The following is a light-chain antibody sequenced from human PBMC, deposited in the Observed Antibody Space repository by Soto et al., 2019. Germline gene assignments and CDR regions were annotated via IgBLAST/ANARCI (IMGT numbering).Light chain of an antibody. CDR3: QQRSNWPPGLT. Sequence: EIVLTQSPATLSLSPGERATLSCRASQSVSSYLAWYQQKPGQAPRLLIYDASNRATGIPARFSGSGSGTDFTLTISSREPEDFAVYYYQQRSNWPPGLTFGGGTKVEIK. V-gene: IGKV3-11*01. J-gene: IGKJ4*01. CDR2: DAS. CDR1: QSVSSY.